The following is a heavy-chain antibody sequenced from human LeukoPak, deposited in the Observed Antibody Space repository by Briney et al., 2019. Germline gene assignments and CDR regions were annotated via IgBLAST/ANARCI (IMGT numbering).Heavy chain of an antibody. CDR2: FDPEDGET. V-gene: IGHV1-24*01. CDR1: GYTLTELS. CDR3: ARVVRYFDWLLYGDYFDY. Sequence: ASVKVSCKVSGYTLTELSMHWVRQAPGKGLEWMGGFDPEDGETIYAQKFQGRVTMTEDTSTDTAYMELSSLRSEDTAVYYCARVVRYFDWLLYGDYFDYWGQGTLVTVSS. J-gene: IGHJ4*02. D-gene: IGHD3-9*01.